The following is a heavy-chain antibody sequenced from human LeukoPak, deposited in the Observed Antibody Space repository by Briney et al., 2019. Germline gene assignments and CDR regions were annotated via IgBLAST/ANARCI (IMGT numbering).Heavy chain of an antibody. V-gene: IGHV3-30*03. J-gene: IGHJ4*02. CDR3: ARGYSSGWYIPLFDY. CDR1: GFTFSSYG. D-gene: IGHD6-19*01. Sequence: GGSLRLSCAASGFTFSSYGMHWVRQAPGKGLEWVAVISYDGSNKYYADSVKGRFTISRDNSKNTLYLQMNSLRAEDTAVYYCARGYSSGWYIPLFDYWGQGTLVTVSS. CDR2: ISYDGSNK.